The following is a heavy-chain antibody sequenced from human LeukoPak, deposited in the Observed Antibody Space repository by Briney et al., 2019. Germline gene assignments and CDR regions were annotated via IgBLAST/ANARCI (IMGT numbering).Heavy chain of an antibody. D-gene: IGHD1-26*01. Sequence: ASQTLSLTCTVSGGSISSGDYDWSWIRQPPGKGLEWIGYIYYSGSTYYNPSLKSRVTISVDTSKNQFSLKLSSVTAADTAVYYCARDGDSGSYGGPFDYWGQGTLVTVSS. CDR3: ARDGDSGSYGGPFDY. CDR1: GGSISSGDYD. V-gene: IGHV4-30-4*01. CDR2: IYYSGST. J-gene: IGHJ4*02.